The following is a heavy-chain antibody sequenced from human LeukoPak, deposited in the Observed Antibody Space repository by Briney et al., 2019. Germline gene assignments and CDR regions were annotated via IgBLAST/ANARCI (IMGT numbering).Heavy chain of an antibody. Sequence: GESLKISFKGSGYRFTSYWIGWVRPMPGKGLEWMGIIYPGDSDTRYSPSFQGQVTISADKSISTAYLQWSSLKASDTAMYYCARHRNVAFDYWGQGTLVTVSS. CDR3: ARHRNVAFDY. J-gene: IGHJ4*02. CDR1: GYRFTSYW. V-gene: IGHV5-51*01. CDR2: IYPGDSDT.